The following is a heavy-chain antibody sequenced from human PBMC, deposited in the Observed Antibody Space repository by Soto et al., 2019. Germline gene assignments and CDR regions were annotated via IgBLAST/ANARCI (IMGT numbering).Heavy chain of an antibody. J-gene: IGHJ5*02. CDR2: IKPDESEK. CDR3: VRGGSNSAS. V-gene: IGHV3-7*01. Sequence: EVQLVESGGGLVQPGGSLRLSCTASGFTFSDSWMTWVRQAPGKGLEWVARIKPDESEKKYAESVKGRFSISRDNAKNSIYLQMDSLRGEDTAVYYCVRGGSNSASWGQGTLVTVSS. CDR1: GFTFSDSW. D-gene: IGHD4-4*01.